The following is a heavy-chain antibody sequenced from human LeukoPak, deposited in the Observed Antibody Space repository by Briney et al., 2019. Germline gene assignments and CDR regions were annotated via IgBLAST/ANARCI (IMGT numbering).Heavy chain of an antibody. CDR3: ARELQWLGKYYFDY. Sequence: PGGSLRLSCAASGFTLSNYAMTWVRQAPGKGLEWASTISASGDRTYYADSVKGRFTISRDNSKNTLYLQLNSLRAEDAAVFYCARELQWLGKYYFDYWGQGTLVTVSS. J-gene: IGHJ4*02. CDR2: ISASGDRT. D-gene: IGHD3-10*01. CDR1: GFTLSNYA. V-gene: IGHV3-23*01.